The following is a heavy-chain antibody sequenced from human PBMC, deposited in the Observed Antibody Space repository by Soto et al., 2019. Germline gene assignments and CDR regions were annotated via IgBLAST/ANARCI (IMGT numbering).Heavy chain of an antibody. CDR1: GFTFTSYA. J-gene: IGHJ6*02. CDR2: ISYDGSNK. Sequence: GSLRLSCAASGFTFTSYAMHWVRQAPGKGLEWVAVISYDGSNKDYADSVRGRFTISRDNSKNTLFLQMNSLRAEDTAVYYCARDQIVPTGNYYYYYGMDVWGQGTTVTVSS. D-gene: IGHD5-12*01. CDR3: ARDQIVPTGNYYYYYGMDV. V-gene: IGHV3-30-3*01.